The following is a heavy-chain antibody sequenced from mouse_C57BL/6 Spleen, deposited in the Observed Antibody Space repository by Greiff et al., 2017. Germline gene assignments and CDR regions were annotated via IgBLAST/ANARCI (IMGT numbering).Heavy chain of an antibody. D-gene: IGHD2-1*01. V-gene: IGHV1-62-2*01. Sequence: QVQLQQSGAELVKPGASVKLSCKASGYTFTEYTIHWVKQRSGQGLEWIGWFYPGSGSIKYNEKFKDKATLTADKSSSTVYMELSRLTSEDSAVYFGARHEERDGNYNAWFAYWGQGTLVTVSA. J-gene: IGHJ3*01. CDR1: GYTFTEYT. CDR2: FYPGSGSI. CDR3: ARHEERDGNYNAWFAY.